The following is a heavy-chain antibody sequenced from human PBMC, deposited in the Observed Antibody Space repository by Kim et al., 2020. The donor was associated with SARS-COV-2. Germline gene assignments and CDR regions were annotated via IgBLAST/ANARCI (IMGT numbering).Heavy chain of an antibody. V-gene: IGHV3-9*01. CDR3: AKDNGEMRYDILTGTAIDY. J-gene: IGHJ4*02. D-gene: IGHD3-9*01. CDR2: ISWNSGSI. Sequence: GGSLRLSCAASGFTFDDYAMHWVRQAPGKGLEWVSGISWNSGSIGYADSVKGRFTISRDNAKNSLYLQMNSLRAEDTALYYCAKDNGEMRYDILTGTAIDYWGQGTLVTVSS. CDR1: GFTFDDYA.